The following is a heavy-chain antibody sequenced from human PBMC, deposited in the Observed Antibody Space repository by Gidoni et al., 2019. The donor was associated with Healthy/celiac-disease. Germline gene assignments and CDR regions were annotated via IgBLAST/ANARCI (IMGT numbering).Heavy chain of an antibody. D-gene: IGHD3-10*01. CDR2: MYSGGST. V-gene: IGHV3-53*02. CDR1: GFTVSSNY. Sequence: EVQLVETGGGLIQPGGSLRPSCAASGFTVSSNYMSWVRQAPGKGLEGVSFMYSGGSTYYADSVKGRFTISRDNSKNTLYLQMNSLRAEDTAVYYCASPRGSGSYYIYYYGMDVWGQGTTVTVSS. J-gene: IGHJ6*02. CDR3: ASPRGSGSYYIYYYGMDV.